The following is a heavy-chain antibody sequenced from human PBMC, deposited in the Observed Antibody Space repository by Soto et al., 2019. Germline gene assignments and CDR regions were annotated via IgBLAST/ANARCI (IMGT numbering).Heavy chain of an antibody. CDR2: IRNKVNSYTT. V-gene: IGHV3-72*01. Sequence: EVQLVESGGGLVQPGGSLRLSCAASGFTFSDHYMDWVRQAPGKGLEWVGRIRNKVNSYTTEYAASVKGRFTISRDESKNSLHLQMTGPNTADTVVYYWARGDYSVGCYAGDYWGQGTLVTVSS. D-gene: IGHD2-2*01. CDR3: ARGDYSVGCYAGDY. J-gene: IGHJ4*02. CDR1: GFTFSDHY.